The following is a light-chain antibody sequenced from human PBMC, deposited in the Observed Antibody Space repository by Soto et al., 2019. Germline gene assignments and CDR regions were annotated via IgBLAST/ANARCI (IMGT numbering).Light chain of an antibody. J-gene: IGKJ2*01. V-gene: IGKV3-11*01. CDR3: QQRSNWPEYT. CDR1: QSVSSY. Sequence: EIVLTQSPATVSLSPGERATLSCRASQSVSSYLAWFQQKPGQAPRLLIYDASNRATGIPARFSGGGSGTDFTLTISSVEHEDFAVYYCQQRSNWPEYTFGQGTKLEIK. CDR2: DAS.